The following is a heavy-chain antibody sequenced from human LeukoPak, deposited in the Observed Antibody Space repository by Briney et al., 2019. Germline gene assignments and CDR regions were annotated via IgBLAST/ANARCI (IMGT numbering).Heavy chain of an antibody. CDR1: GFTFSSFS. J-gene: IGHJ4*02. CDR2: ITGSSSTI. V-gene: IGHV3-48*01. D-gene: IGHD2-2*01. CDR3: ASCSSTNCY. Sequence: GGSLRLSCAASGFTFSSFSMNWVRQAPGKGLEWVSFITGSSSTIYYADSVKGRFTISRDNAKNSLYLQMNSLRAEDTAVYYCASCSSTNCYWGQGTLVTVSS.